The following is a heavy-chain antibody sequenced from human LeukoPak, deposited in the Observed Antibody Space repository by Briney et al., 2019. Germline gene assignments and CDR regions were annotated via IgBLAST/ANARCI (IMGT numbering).Heavy chain of an antibody. Sequence: PSETLSLTCAVYGGSFSGYYWSWIRQPPGKGLEWIGEINHSGSTNYNPSLKSRVTISVDTSKNQFSLKLSSVTAADTAVYYCARGKLMVTTYLNWFDPWGQGTLVTVSS. J-gene: IGHJ5*02. CDR3: ARGKLMVTTYLNWFDP. CDR1: GGSFSGYY. CDR2: INHSGST. D-gene: IGHD4-17*01. V-gene: IGHV4-34*01.